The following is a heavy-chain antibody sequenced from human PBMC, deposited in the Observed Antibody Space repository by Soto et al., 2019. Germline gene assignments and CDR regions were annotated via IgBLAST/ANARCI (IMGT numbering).Heavy chain of an antibody. V-gene: IGHV3-48*02. CDR3: VREPSGGVDYADTREA. CDR2: ISSGSSTI. CDR1: GFTFSDYS. J-gene: IGHJ5*01. D-gene: IGHD4-17*01. Sequence: GGSLRLSCAASGFTFSDYSMNWVRQAPGKGLEWVSYISSGSSTIYYADSVKGRFTISRDNAKNSLYLQMSSLRDADTSVYYCVREPSGGVDYADTREAWGHGTLGTVSS.